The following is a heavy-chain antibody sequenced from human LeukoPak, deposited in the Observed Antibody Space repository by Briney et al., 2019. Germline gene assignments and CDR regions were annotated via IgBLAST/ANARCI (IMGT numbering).Heavy chain of an antibody. CDR1: GGSISSGDYY. CDR3: AKEGARIQLWPRFDP. CDR2: ISGSGGST. J-gene: IGHJ5*02. V-gene: IGHV3-23*01. D-gene: IGHD5-18*01. Sequence: ETLSLTCTVSGGSISSGDYYWSWVRQAPGKGLEWVSAISGSGGSTYYADSVKGRFTISRDNSKNTLYLQMNSLRAEDTAVYYCAKEGARIQLWPRFDPWGQGTLVTVSS.